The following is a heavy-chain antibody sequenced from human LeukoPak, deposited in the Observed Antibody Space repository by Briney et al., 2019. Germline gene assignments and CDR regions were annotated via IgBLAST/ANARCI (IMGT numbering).Heavy chain of an antibody. D-gene: IGHD6-19*01. CDR1: GFTFSSYG. CDR2: ISYDGSNK. CDR3: AKDFFYSSGWSYYFDY. J-gene: IGHJ4*02. Sequence: PGGSLRLSCAASGFTFSSYGMHWVRQAPGKGLEWVAVISYDGSNKYYADSVKGRFTISRDNSKNTLYLQMNSLRAEDTAVYYCAKDFFYSSGWSYYFDYWGQGTLVTVSS. V-gene: IGHV3-30*18.